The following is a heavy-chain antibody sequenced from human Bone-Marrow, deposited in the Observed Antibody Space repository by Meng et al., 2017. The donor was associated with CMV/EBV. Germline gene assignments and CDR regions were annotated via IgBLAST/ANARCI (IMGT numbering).Heavy chain of an antibody. CDR1: GCSISSGGYY. CDR3: ARGPTYYDFWSGYTNWFDS. D-gene: IGHD3-3*01. CDR2: IYYSGNT. Sequence: SDTLSLTCTVSGCSISSGGYYWSWIRQHPGKGLEWIGYIYYSGNTYYNPSLKSRVTISVDTSKNQFSLKLSSVTAADTAVYYCARGPTYYDFWSGYTNWFDSWGQGTLVTVSS. V-gene: IGHV4-31*03. J-gene: IGHJ5*01.